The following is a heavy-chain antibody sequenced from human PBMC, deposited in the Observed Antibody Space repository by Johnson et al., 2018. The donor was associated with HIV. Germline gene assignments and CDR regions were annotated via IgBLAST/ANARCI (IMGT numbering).Heavy chain of an antibody. CDR1: GFTFADYA. V-gene: IGHV3-9*01. D-gene: IGHD2-2*01. CDR3: VTDRLVGEYPCYAVDV. Sequence: VQVVESGGGLVQPGRSLRLSCAASGFTFADYAMHWVRQAPGKGLEWVSVISGNSATIGYADSLEGRLTIARDNAKNSLYLQMNSLRAEDTALYYCVTDRLVGEYPCYAVDVWGQGTMVTVSS. CDR2: ISGNSATI. J-gene: IGHJ3*01.